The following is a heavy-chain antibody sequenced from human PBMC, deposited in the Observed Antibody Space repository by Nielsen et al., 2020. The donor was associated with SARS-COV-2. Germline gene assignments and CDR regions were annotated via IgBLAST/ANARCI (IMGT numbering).Heavy chain of an antibody. CDR1: GGSISSYY. CDR3: ARVDTAMAYDAFDI. CDR2: IYYSGST. J-gene: IGHJ3*02. D-gene: IGHD5-18*01. V-gene: IGHV4-59*01. Sequence: SETLSLTRTVSGGSISSYYWSWIRQPPGKGLEWIGYIYYSGSTNYNPSLKSRVTISEDTSKNQFSLKLSSVTAADTAVYYCARVDTAMAYDAFDIWGLGTMVTVSS.